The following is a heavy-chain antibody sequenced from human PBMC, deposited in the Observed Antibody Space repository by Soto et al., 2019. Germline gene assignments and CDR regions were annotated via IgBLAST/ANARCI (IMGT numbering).Heavy chain of an antibody. V-gene: IGHV3-48*02. CDR1: GFPFSGYS. J-gene: IGHJ4*02. D-gene: IGHD6-25*01. Sequence: GGSLRLSCAAAGFPFSGYSMTWARQAPGKGLEWVSYISGSGRTTYYADSVRGRFTVSRDNDKSSLYLQMNSLRDEDTAVYYCARDAFEVAADCWGQGTLVTVS. CDR3: ARDAFEVAADC. CDR2: ISGSGRTT.